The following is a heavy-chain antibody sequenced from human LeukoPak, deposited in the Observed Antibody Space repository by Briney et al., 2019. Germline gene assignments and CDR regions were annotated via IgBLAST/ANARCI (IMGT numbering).Heavy chain of an antibody. CDR2: IKSKADGGTR. CDR1: GFTFNDAW. J-gene: IGHJ4*02. D-gene: IGHD3-16*01. Sequence: GGSLRLSCAASGFTFNDAWMNWVRQAPGKGLEWVGRIKSKADGGTRDYAAPVKGRFTISRHDSKNTLYLQMNSLKTEDTAVYYCTTDYVWGSYEVYWGQGTLVTVSS. CDR3: TTDYVWGSYEVY. V-gene: IGHV3-15*01.